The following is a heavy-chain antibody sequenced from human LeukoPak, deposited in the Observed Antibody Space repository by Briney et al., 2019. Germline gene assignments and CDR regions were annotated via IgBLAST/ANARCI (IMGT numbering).Heavy chain of an antibody. CDR3: ARDRGGSYGRDAFDI. J-gene: IGHJ3*02. Sequence: GRSLRLSCAASGFTFSSYGMHWVRQAPGKGREWVAVIWYDGSNKYYADSVKGRFTISRDNSKNTLYLQMNSLRAEDTAVYYCARDRGGSYGRDAFDIWGQGTMVTVSS. CDR1: GFTFSSYG. V-gene: IGHV3-33*01. D-gene: IGHD1-26*01. CDR2: IWYDGSNK.